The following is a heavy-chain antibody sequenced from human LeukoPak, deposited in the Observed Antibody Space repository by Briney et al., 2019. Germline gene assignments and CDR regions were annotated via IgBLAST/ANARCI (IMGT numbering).Heavy chain of an antibody. CDR2: INYSGNT. V-gene: IGHV4-34*01. D-gene: IGHD2-15*01. CDR3: ARRGTAYCRGGNCYSDKYFDY. J-gene: IGHJ4*02. Sequence: SETLSLTCAVYGGSLSGYYWTWIRQSPGKGQEWIGEINYSGNTNYNRSLKSRVTISADTSKNQFSLSLTSVTAADTAVYYCARRGTAYCRGGNCYSDKYFDYLGQGTQVTVSS. CDR1: GGSLSGYY.